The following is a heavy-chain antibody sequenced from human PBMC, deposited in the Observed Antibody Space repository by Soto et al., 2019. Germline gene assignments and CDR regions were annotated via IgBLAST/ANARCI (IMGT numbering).Heavy chain of an antibody. CDR2: IYTSGST. Sequence: TSETLSLTCTVSGGSISSYYWSWIRQPAGKGLEWIGRIYTSGSTNYNPSLKSRVTMSVDTSKNQFSLKLSSVTAADTTVYYCARDSKEYDFWSGWSMDVWGQGTTVTVSS. CDR1: GGSISSYY. V-gene: IGHV4-4*07. D-gene: IGHD3-3*01. J-gene: IGHJ6*02. CDR3: ARDSKEYDFWSGWSMDV.